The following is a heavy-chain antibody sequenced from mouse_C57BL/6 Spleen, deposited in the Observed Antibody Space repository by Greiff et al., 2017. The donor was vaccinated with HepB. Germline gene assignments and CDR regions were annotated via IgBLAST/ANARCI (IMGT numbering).Heavy chain of an antibody. V-gene: IGHV3-6*01. D-gene: IGHD2-3*01. CDR1: GYSITSGYY. Sequence: EVQLVESGPGLVKPSQSLSLTCSVTGYSITSGYYWNWIRQFPGNKLEWMGYISYDGSNNYNPSLKNRISITRDTSKNQFFLKLNSVTTEDTATYYCARQGVYDGYRIYYYAMDYWGQGTSVTVSS. CDR2: ISYDGSN. J-gene: IGHJ4*01. CDR3: ARQGVYDGYRIYYYAMDY.